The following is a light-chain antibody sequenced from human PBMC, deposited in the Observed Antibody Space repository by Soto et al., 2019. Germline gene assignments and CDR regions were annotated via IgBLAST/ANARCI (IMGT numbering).Light chain of an antibody. CDR2: EVI. CDR3: RSYADSNNVEVL. CDR1: SSDVGSCKY. Sequence: QSALTQPPSASGSPGQSVTIACTGTSSDVGSCKYVSWYQQHPGKAPKLIIYEVIKRPSGVPDRFSGSKSGNTASLTVSGLQAEDEADYDCRSYADSNNVEVLFGGGTKLTVL. V-gene: IGLV2-8*01. J-gene: IGLJ2*01.